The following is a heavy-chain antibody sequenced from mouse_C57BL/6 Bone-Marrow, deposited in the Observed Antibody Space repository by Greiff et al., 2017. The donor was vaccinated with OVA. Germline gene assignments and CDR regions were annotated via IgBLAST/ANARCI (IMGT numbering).Heavy chain of an antibody. Sequence: EVKLMESEGGLVQPGSSLKLSCTASGFTFSDYYMAWVRQVPEKGLEWVANINYDGSSTYYLDSLKSRFIISRDNAKNILYLQMSSLKSEDTATYYCARDPMDCWGQRASVTVSS. CDR2: INYDGSST. V-gene: IGHV5-16*01. CDR1: GFTFSDYY. J-gene: IGHJ4*01. CDR3: ARDPMDC.